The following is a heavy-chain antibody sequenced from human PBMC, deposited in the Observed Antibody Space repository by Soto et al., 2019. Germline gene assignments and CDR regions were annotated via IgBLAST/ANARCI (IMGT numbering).Heavy chain of an antibody. CDR1: GFSLSTSGLC. V-gene: IGHV2-70*01. Sequence: SGPTLVNPTQTLTLTCTFSGFSLSTSGLCVSWIRQPPGKALEWLALIDWDDDKYYSTSLKTRLTISKDTSKNQVVLTMTNMDPVDTATYYCARMRIAAAGTGYYYYGMDVWGQGTTVTVSS. D-gene: IGHD6-13*01. J-gene: IGHJ6*02. CDR3: ARMRIAAAGTGYYYYGMDV. CDR2: IDWDDDK.